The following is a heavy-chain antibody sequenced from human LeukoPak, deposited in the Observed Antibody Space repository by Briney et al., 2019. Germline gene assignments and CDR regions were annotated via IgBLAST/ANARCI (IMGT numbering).Heavy chain of an antibody. J-gene: IGHJ4*02. Sequence: GGSLRLSCAASGFTFSSYAMHWVRQAPGKGLEWVAVISYDGSNKYYADSVKGRFTISRDNSKNTLYLQMNSLRAEDTAVYYCANLLVGVPDYWGQGTLVTVSS. V-gene: IGHV3-30-3*01. CDR2: ISYDGSNK. CDR1: GFTFSSYA. CDR3: ANLLVGVPDY. D-gene: IGHD1-26*01.